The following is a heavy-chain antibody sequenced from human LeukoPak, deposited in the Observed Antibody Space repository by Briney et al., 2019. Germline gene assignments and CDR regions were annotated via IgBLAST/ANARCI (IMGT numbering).Heavy chain of an antibody. J-gene: IGHJ4*02. D-gene: IGHD2-2*01. CDR2: INPSGGST. V-gene: IGHV1-46*01. Sequence: GASVKVSCKASGYTFTSYYMHWVRQAPGQGLEWMGTINPSGGSTSYAQKFQGRVTMTRDTSTSTVYMELSSLRSEDTAVYYCARDNIVVVPAASGKHHNLDYWGQGTLVTVSS. CDR1: GYTFTSYY. CDR3: ARDNIVVVPAASGKHHNLDY.